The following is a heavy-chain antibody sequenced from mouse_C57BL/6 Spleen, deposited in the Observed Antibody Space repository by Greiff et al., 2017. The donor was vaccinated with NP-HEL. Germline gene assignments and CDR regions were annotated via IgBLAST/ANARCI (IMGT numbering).Heavy chain of an antibody. D-gene: IGHD2-14*01. CDR1: GFTFSSYA. Sequence: EVKLVESGGGLVKPGGSLKLSCAASGFTFSSYAMSWVRQTPEKRLEWVATISDGGSYTYYPDNVKGRFTISRDNAKNNLYLQMSHLKSEDTAMYYCARGGYRSWYFDVWGTGTTVTVSS. CDR3: ARGGYRSWYFDV. CDR2: ISDGGSYT. J-gene: IGHJ1*03. V-gene: IGHV5-4*03.